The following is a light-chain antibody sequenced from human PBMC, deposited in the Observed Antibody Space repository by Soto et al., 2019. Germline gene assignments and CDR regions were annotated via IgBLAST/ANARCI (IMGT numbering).Light chain of an antibody. V-gene: IGKV3-20*01. CDR1: QSVNSTY. J-gene: IGKJ5*01. Sequence: EIVLTQSPGTLSLSPGEGATLSCRASQSVNSTYLAWYQHKPGQAPRLLIYGTSRRATGIPDRFRGSGSGTYFTLTITRLEPEDFALYYCQQCGGSPPITFGQGTRLEMK. CDR3: QQCGGSPPIT. CDR2: GTS.